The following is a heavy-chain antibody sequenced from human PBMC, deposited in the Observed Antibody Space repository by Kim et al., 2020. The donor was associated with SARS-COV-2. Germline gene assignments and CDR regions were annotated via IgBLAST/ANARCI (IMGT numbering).Heavy chain of an antibody. CDR2: ISYDRSNK. J-gene: IGHJ5*02. CDR3: ARGVMIVVVITSKLSNWFDP. CDR1: GFTFSSYA. Sequence: GGSLRLSCAASGFTFSSYAMHWVRQAPGKGLEWVAVISYDRSNKYYADSVKGRFTISRDNSKNTLYLQMNSLRAEDTAVYYCARGVMIVVVITSKLSNWFDPWGQGTLVTVSS. V-gene: IGHV3-30-3*01. D-gene: IGHD3-22*01.